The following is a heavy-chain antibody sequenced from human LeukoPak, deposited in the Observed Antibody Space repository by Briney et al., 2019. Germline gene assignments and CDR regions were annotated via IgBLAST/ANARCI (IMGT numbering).Heavy chain of an antibody. Sequence: GGSLRLSCAASGFTFGSYGMHWVRQAPGKGLEWVAVISYDGSNKYYADSVKGRFTISRDNSKNTLYLQMNSLRAEDTAVYYCAKEATSIWFGGFRGFDPWGQGTLVTVSS. V-gene: IGHV3-30*18. CDR2: ISYDGSNK. D-gene: IGHD3-10*01. CDR3: AKEATSIWFGGFRGFDP. J-gene: IGHJ5*02. CDR1: GFTFGSYG.